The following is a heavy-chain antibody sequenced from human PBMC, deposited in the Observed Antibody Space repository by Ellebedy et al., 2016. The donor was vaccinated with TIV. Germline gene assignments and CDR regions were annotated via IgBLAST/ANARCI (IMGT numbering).Heavy chain of an antibody. J-gene: IGHJ6*02. V-gene: IGHV3-30*18. D-gene: IGHD2-21*01. CDR2: ISYDGSDK. Sequence: PGGSLRLSCAASGFTFNKAWMNWVRQAPGKGQEGVAVISYDGSDKYYADSVKGRFTISRDNSKNTLYLQMNSLRAEDTAVYYCAKDPVWWLGDYGMDVWGQGTTVTVSS. CDR3: AKDPVWWLGDYGMDV. CDR1: GFTFNKAW.